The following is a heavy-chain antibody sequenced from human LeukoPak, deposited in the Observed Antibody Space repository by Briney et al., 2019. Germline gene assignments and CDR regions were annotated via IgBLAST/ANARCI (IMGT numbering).Heavy chain of an antibody. J-gene: IGHJ4*02. CDR2: INAGNGHT. Sequence: ASVKVSCKASGYTFTSYAMHWVRQAPGQRLEWTGWINAGNGHTKYSQNFQGRVTIARDTSASAAYMELSSLRSEDTAVYYCARSDYGDYGVTYWGQGTLVTVSS. CDR3: ARSDYGDYGVTY. CDR1: GYTFTSYA. V-gene: IGHV1-3*01. D-gene: IGHD4-17*01.